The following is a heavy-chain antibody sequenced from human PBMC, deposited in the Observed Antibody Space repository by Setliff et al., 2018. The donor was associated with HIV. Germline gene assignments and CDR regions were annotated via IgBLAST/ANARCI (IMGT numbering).Heavy chain of an antibody. Sequence: GGSLRLSCAASGFSFESHWMSWVRQAPGKGLEWVANIKYDEIEKYHLDSLKGRFSVSRDNAKNSVYLQMNSLRTEDTAVYCCARQNIMGDAGGTFDIWGQGTVVTVSS. CDR2: IKYDEIEK. V-gene: IGHV3-7*01. J-gene: IGHJ3*02. CDR1: GFSFESHW. CDR3: ARQNIMGDAGGTFDI. D-gene: IGHD1-26*01.